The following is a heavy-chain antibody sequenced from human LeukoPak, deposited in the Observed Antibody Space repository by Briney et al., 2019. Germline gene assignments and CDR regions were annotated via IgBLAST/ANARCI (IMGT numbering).Heavy chain of an antibody. CDR2: IYTSGST. D-gene: IGHD3-22*01. V-gene: IGHV4-61*02. J-gene: IGHJ5*02. CDR1: GRSISSGSYY. Sequence: SETLSLTCTVSGRSISSGSYYWSWIRQPAGKGLEWIVRIYTSGSTNYNPSLKSRVTISVDTSKNQFSLKLSSVTAADTAVYYCAREYYDSSGYYSSWFDPWGQGTLVTVSS. CDR3: AREYYDSSGYYSSWFDP.